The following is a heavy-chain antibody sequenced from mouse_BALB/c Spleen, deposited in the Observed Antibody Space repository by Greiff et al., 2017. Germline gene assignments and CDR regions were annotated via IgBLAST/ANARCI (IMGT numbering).Heavy chain of an antibody. CDR3: ATRLQRAFDY. CDR2: IDPENGDT. Sequence: VHVKQSGAELVRSGASVKLSCTASGFNFKDYYMPWVKQRPDKGLEWIGWIDPENGDTEYAPKFQGKATMTGDTSSNTAYLQLSSLTSEDTAVYYCATRLQRAFDYWGQGTLVTVSA. CDR1: GFNFKDYY. J-gene: IGHJ3*01. V-gene: IGHV14-4*02. D-gene: IGHD1-1*01.